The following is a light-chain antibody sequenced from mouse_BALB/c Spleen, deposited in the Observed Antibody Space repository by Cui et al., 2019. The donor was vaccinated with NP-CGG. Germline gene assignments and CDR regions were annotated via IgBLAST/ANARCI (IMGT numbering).Light chain of an antibody. Sequence: QAVVTQESALTTSPGETVTLTCRSRTGAVTTSNYANWVQEKPDHLFTGLIGGTNNRAPGVPARFSGSLMGDKAALTITGAQTEDEAIYFCALWYSNHWVFGGGTKLIVL. CDR3: ALWYSNHWV. CDR1: TGAVTTSNY. CDR2: GTN. J-gene: IGLJ1*01. V-gene: IGLV1*01.